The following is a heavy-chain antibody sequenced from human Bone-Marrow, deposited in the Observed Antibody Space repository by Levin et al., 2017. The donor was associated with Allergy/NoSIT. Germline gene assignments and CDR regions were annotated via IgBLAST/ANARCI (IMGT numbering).Heavy chain of an antibody. CDR1: GFTFSSYA. CDR2: ISGSGGST. CDR3: AKDGGSSGWAEAPPDAFDI. Sequence: SGGSLRLSCAASGFTFSSYAMSWVRQAPGKGLEWVSAISGSGGSTYYADSVKGRFTISRDNSKNTLYLQMNSLRAEDTAVYYCAKDGGSSGWAEAPPDAFDIWGQGTMVTVSS. D-gene: IGHD6-19*01. V-gene: IGHV3-23*01. J-gene: IGHJ3*02.